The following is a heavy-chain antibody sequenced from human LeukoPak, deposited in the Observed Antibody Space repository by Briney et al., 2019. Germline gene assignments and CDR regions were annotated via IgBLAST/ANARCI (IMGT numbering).Heavy chain of an antibody. J-gene: IGHJ5*02. CDR2: PYYRSKWYN. D-gene: IGHD6-19*01. CDR3: ARVGSGWYDNWFDP. Sequence: SQTLSLTCAISGDSVSSNSAAWNWIRPSPSRGLEWLGRPYYRSKWYNDYAVSVKSRITINPDTSKNQFSLQLNSVTPEDTAVYYCARVGSGWYDNWFDPWGQGTLVTVSS. CDR1: GDSVSSNSAA. V-gene: IGHV6-1*01.